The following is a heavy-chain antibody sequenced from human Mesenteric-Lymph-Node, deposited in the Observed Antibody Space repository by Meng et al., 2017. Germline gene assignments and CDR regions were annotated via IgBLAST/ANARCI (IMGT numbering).Heavy chain of an antibody. CDR1: GFTFSSYA. V-gene: IGHV3-30*01. D-gene: IGHD1-26*01. J-gene: IGHJ4*02. CDR3: ARDQGIVGATFDY. CDR2: ISYDGSNK. Sequence: GESLKISCAASGFTFSSYAMHWVRQAPGKGLEWVAVISYDGSNKYYADSVKGRFTISRDNSKNTLYLQMNSLRAEDTAVYYCARDQGIVGATFDYWGQGTLVTVSS.